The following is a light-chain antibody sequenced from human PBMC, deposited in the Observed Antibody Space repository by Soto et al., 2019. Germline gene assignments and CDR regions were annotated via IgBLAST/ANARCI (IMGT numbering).Light chain of an antibody. CDR3: CSYVGGYSYV. J-gene: IGLJ1*01. V-gene: IGLV2-14*01. CDR1: SSDIGAYDY. CDR2: EVN. Sequence: QSALTQPASLSGSPGQSITISCTGTSSDIGAYDYVSWFQQHPGKAPKLMISEVNNRPSGVSNRFSGSKSGNTASLTISGLQAEDEADYYCCSYVGGYSYVFGIGTKLTVL.